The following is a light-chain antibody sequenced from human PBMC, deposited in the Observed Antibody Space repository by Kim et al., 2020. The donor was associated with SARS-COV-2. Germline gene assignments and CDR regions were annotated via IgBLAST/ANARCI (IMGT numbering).Light chain of an antibody. CDR2: GAS. J-gene: IGKJ4*01. CDR3: QQYDSSPLT. V-gene: IGKV3-20*01. CDR1: QSVSSNY. Sequence: EIVLTQSPGTLSLSPGERATLSCRASQSVSSNYLAWYQQKPGQAPRLLIYGASSRATDIPDRFSGSGSGTDFTLTISRLEPEDFAVYYCQQYDSSPLTFGGGTKVDIK.